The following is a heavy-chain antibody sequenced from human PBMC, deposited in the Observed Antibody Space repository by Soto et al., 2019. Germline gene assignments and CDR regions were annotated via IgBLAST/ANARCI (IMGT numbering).Heavy chain of an antibody. J-gene: IGHJ4*02. D-gene: IGHD6-6*01. CDR1: GFTFTNYG. CDR2: ISAYNGNT. CDR3: ARGGSASDFDR. V-gene: IGHV1-18*01. Sequence: ASVKVSCKASGFTFTNYGINWVRQAPGQGLEWLGWISAYNGNTNYAQRLQGRVTLTTDTSTSTGYMELRSLTSDDTAVYYCARGGSASDFDRWGQGTLVTVSS.